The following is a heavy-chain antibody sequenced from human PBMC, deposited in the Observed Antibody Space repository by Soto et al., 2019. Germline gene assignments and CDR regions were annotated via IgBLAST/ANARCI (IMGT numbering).Heavy chain of an antibody. CDR2: IYHSGST. D-gene: IGHD3-9*01. CDR3: ASRKLLRYFDWRKNWFDP. V-gene: IGHV4-4*02. Sequence: QVQLQESGPGLVKPSGTLSLTCAVSGGSISSSNWWSWVRQPPGKGLEWIGEIYHSGSTNYNPSXKRRVTISVDXXKXQXXLKLSSVTAADTAVYYCASRKLLRYFDWRKNWFDPWGQGTLVTVSS. CDR1: GGSISSSNW. J-gene: IGHJ5*02.